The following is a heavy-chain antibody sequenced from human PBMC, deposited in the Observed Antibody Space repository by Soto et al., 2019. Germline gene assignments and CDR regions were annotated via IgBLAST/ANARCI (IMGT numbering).Heavy chain of an antibody. CDR2: IRSKAYGGTT. D-gene: IGHD1-1*01. CDR1: GFTFGDYA. V-gene: IGHV3-49*03. J-gene: IGHJ5*02. CDR3: TRDYLEPTPDWGFDP. Sequence: GGSLRLSCTASGFTFGDYAMSWFRQAPGKGLEWVGFIRSKAYGGTTEYAASVKGRFTIPRDDSKSIAYLQMNSLKTEDTAVYYCTRDYLEPTPDWGFDPWGQGTLVTVSS.